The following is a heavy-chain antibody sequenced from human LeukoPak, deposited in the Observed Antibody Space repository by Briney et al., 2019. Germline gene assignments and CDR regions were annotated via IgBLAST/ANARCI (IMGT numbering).Heavy chain of an antibody. Sequence: GGSLRLSCSVSGFTFSTYVMHWVRQAPGKGLEYVSAISSNGDNTYYADSVKGRFTISRDNSKNTLYLQMSSLRAGDTAVYYCVRGTGYWGQGTLVTVSS. CDR3: VRGTGY. J-gene: IGHJ4*02. V-gene: IGHV3-64D*06. CDR2: ISSNGDNT. CDR1: GFTFSTYV.